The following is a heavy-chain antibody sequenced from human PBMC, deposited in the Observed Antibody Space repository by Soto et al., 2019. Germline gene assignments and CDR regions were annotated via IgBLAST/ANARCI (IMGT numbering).Heavy chain of an antibody. D-gene: IGHD2-2*01. Sequence: EVQLVESGGDLVQPGGSLRLSCAASGFTFSGHWMHWVRQVPGKRLEWVSRINTDGATSTYADSVKGRFTISRDNAKNTLYLQTSALRAEDTALYYCAREAGYCSRTSCYRRAFDTWGQGTTVTVSS. CDR1: GFTFSGHW. V-gene: IGHV3-74*03. CDR2: INTDGATS. J-gene: IGHJ3*02. CDR3: AREAGYCSRTSCYRRAFDT.